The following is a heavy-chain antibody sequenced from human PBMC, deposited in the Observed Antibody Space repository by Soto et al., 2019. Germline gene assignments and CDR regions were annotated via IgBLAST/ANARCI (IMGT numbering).Heavy chain of an antibody. CDR1: GFTFSSYW. V-gene: IGHV3-7*05. CDR3: ARDAGTAMVRIFDY. D-gene: IGHD5-18*01. J-gene: IGHJ4*02. Sequence: GGSLRLSCAASGFTFSSYWMSWVRQAPGKGLEWVANIKQDGSEKYYVDSVKGRFTISRDNAKNSLYLQMNSLRAEDTAVYYCARDAGTAMVRIFDYWGQGTLVTVSS. CDR2: IKQDGSEK.